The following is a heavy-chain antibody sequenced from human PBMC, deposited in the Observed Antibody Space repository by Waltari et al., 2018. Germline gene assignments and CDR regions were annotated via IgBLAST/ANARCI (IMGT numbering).Heavy chain of an antibody. Sequence: QVQLQESGPGLVKPSETLSLTCTVSGGSISSYYWSWIRQPPGKGLEWIGYIYYSGSTNSNPSLKSRVTISVDTSKNQFSLKLSSVTAADTAVYYCASEVYDILTGYSPLYFDYWGQGTLVTVSS. V-gene: IGHV4-59*01. CDR1: GGSISSYY. D-gene: IGHD3-9*01. CDR2: IYYSGST. J-gene: IGHJ4*02. CDR3: ASEVYDILTGYSPLYFDY.